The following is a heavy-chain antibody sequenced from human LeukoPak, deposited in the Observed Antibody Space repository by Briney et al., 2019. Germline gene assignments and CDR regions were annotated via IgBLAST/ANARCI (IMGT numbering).Heavy chain of an antibody. CDR3: SRGQLSGGVWFDP. CDR1: GYTFTSYG. CDR2: ISVYNGNT. J-gene: IGHJ5*02. D-gene: IGHD1-1*01. Sequence: ASVKLSRKAAGYTFTSYGISWVRQAPGQGLEWMGWISVYNGNTNYAQTLQGRVSMTTATSKTTAYMELQSLRPDDTAEYDCSRGQLSGGVWFDPWGQGTLVTVSS. V-gene: IGHV1-18*01.